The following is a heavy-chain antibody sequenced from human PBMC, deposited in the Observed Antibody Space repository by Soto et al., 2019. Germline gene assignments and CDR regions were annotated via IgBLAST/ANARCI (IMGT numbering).Heavy chain of an antibody. CDR3: ARGHIVVVPTVGWFDP. Sequence: SETLSLTCAVSGYSISSGYYWGWIRQPPGKGLEWIGSMFHSGSTYYNPSLKSRVTISVDTSKNQFSLKLSSVTAADTAVYYCARGHIVVVPTVGWFDPRGHGTLVTAPQ. D-gene: IGHD2-2*01. CDR2: MFHSGST. J-gene: IGHJ5*02. V-gene: IGHV4-38-2*01. CDR1: GYSISSGYY.